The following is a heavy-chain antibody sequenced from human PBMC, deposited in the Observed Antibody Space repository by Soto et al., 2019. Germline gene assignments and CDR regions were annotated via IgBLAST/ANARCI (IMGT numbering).Heavy chain of an antibody. V-gene: IGHV3-15*01. CDR3: NTGRCTNGVCDDY. Sequence: GSLRLSCAVSGFAFSDAYMTWVRQAPGKGLEWLGRIRTKTDGGTADYAAHGKDRFIVSRDDSKETLYLQMNSLRTEDTAVYFCNTGRCTNGVCDDYWGHGTLVTASS. J-gene: IGHJ4*01. CDR2: IRTKTDGGTA. CDR1: GFAFSDAY. D-gene: IGHD2-8*01.